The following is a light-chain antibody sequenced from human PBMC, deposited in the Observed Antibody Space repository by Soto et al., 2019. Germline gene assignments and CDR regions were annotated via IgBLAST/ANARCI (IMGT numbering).Light chain of an antibody. V-gene: IGLV2-11*01. J-gene: IGLJ3*02. CDR3: CSYAGTYTFG. CDR2: DVN. Sequence: QSALTQPRSVSGSPGQSVTISCTGTSSDVGNYNYVSWYQQNPGKAPKLMIYDVNKRPSGVPDRFSGSKSGNTASLTISGLQADDEADYYCCSYAGTYTFGFGGGTKLTVL. CDR1: SSDVGNYNY.